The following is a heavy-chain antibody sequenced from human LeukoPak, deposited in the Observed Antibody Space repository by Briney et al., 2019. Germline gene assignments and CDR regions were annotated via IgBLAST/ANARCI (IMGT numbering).Heavy chain of an antibody. CDR3: ARGKSRGSHIDY. J-gene: IGHJ4*02. CDR1: GYSISSDYY. D-gene: IGHD1-26*01. V-gene: IGHV4-38-2*02. CDR2: IYHSGST. Sequence: SETLSLTCSVSGYSISSDYYWGWIREPPGKGLEWIGSIYHSGSTYYKPSLKSRVTILVDSSKNQFSLKVRSVTAADTAVYYCARGKSRGSHIDYWGQGTLVTVSS.